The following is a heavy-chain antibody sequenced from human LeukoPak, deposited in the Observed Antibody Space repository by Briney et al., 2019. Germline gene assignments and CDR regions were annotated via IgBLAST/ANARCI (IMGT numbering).Heavy chain of an antibody. D-gene: IGHD3-3*01. CDR3: TTDFSHFYFSSGYYSY. J-gene: IGHJ4*02. Sequence: GGSLRLSCAASGFGFTNAWMVWVRQAPGKGLEWVGRIKANIDGGATDLAPPVKGRFTISRDDLTRTLYLQMNSLKTEDTGVYYCTTDFSHFYFSSGYYSYWGQGSLVIVSS. V-gene: IGHV3-15*01. CDR2: IKANIDGGAT. CDR1: GFGFTNAW.